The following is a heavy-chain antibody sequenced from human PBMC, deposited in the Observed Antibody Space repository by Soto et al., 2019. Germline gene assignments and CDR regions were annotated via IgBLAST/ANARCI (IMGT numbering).Heavy chain of an antibody. CDR3: ARDEQLTWYYFAY. J-gene: IGHJ4*02. D-gene: IGHD6-6*01. V-gene: IGHV1-3*01. Sequence: ASVKVSCKASGYTFTSYAMHWVRQAPGQRLEWMGWINAGNGNTKYSQKFQGRVTITRDTSASTAYMELSSLRSEDTAVYYCARDEQLTWYYFAYWGQGTPVTVPS. CDR2: INAGNGNT. CDR1: GYTFTSYA.